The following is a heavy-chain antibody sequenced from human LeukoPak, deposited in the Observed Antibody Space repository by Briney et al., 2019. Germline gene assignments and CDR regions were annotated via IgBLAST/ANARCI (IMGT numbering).Heavy chain of an antibody. V-gene: IGHV5-51*01. CDR1: GYSFTKNW. Sequence: GEALKISCKGSGYSFTKNWIGWVRQVPGKGLEWMGIIYPPDSDTRYGRPSQGQVTISVDESITTAYLQWSSLKASGPALYYCARSSSCSPYYFDSWGQGTLVTVSS. D-gene: IGHD3-22*01. CDR2: IYPPDSDT. J-gene: IGHJ4*02. CDR3: ARSSSCSPYYFDS.